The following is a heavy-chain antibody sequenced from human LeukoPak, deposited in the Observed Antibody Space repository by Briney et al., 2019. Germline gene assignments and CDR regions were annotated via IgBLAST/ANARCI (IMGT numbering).Heavy chain of an antibody. J-gene: IGHJ4*02. D-gene: IGHD4-23*01. CDR2: INHSGST. CDR1: GGSFSGYY. Sequence: PSETLSLTCAVYGGSFSGYYWSWIRQPPGKGLEWIGEINHSGSTNYNPSLKSRVTISVDTSKNQFSLKLSSVTAADTAVYYCASRLRWLAYFDYWGQGTLVTVSS. V-gene: IGHV4-34*01. CDR3: ASRLRWLAYFDY.